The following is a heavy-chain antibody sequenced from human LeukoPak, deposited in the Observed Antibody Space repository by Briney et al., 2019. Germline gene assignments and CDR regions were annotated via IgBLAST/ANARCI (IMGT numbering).Heavy chain of an antibody. D-gene: IGHD3-16*02. J-gene: IGHJ4*02. CDR1: GGSISSYY. Sequence: SETLSLTCTVSGGSISSYYWSWIRQPPGKGLEWIGYIYYSGSTNYNPSLKSRVTISVDTSKNQFSLKLSSVTAADTAVYYCARGIMITFGGVIVTTDLEYYFDYGGQGPLVTVSS. V-gene: IGHV4-59*01. CDR3: ARGIMITFGGVIVTTDLEYYFDY. CDR2: IYYSGST.